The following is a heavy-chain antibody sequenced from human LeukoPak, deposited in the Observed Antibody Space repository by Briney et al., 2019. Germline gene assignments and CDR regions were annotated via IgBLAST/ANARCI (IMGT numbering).Heavy chain of an antibody. J-gene: IGHJ6*03. Sequence: SETLSLTCAVSGCSISSSNWWSWIRQPPGRGLEGIGEIYHSGSTNYNPSLKSRVTISVDTSKNQFSLKLSSVTAADTAVYYCARQGLLYSSSWYRRYYYYMDVWGKGTTVTVSS. V-gene: IGHV4-4*02. CDR2: IYHSGST. CDR3: ARQGLLYSSSWYRRYYYYMDV. CDR1: GCSISSSNW. D-gene: IGHD6-13*01.